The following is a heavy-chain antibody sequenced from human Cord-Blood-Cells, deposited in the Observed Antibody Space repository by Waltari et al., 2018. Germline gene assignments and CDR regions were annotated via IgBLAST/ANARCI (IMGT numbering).Heavy chain of an antibody. CDR1: GYSFTSYW. CDR3: ASPLISGIAVAGTAFDI. D-gene: IGHD6-19*01. CDR2: IYPGDSDT. V-gene: IGHV5-51*01. Sequence: EVRLVQSGAEVKQPGESLKISCKGSGYSFTSYWIGWVRQLPGKGLEWMGIIYPGDSDTRYSPSFQGQVTISADKSISTAYLQWSSLKASDTAMYYCASPLISGIAVAGTAFDIWGQGTMVTVSS. J-gene: IGHJ3*02.